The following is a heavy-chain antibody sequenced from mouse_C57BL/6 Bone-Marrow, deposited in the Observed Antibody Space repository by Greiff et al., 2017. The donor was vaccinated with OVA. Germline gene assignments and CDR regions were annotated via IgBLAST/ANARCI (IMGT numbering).Heavy chain of an antibody. Sequence: DVHLVESGGGLVKPGGSLKLSCAASGFTFSSYAMSWVRQTPEKRLEWVATISDGGSYTYYPDNVKGRFTISRDNAKNNLYLQMSHLKSEDTAMYYCARTPLRPVNFDVWGTGTTVTVSS. CDR2: ISDGGSYT. CDR1: GFTFSSYA. V-gene: IGHV5-4*01. J-gene: IGHJ1*03. D-gene: IGHD1-2*01. CDR3: ARTPLRPVNFDV.